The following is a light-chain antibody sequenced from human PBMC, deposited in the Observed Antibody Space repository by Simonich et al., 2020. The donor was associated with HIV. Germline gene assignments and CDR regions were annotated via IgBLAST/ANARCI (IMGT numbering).Light chain of an antibody. CDR3: CSYAGSYTLV. CDR2: AVS. Sequence: QSALTQPASVSGSPGQSITISCTGNSSDVGGYNYVSCYQQHPGKAPKLMLYAVSKRPSGVPDRFSGSKSGNTASLTISGLQAEDEADYYCCSYAGSYTLVFGGGTKLTVL. J-gene: IGLJ2*01. CDR1: SSDVGGYNY. V-gene: IGLV2-11*01.